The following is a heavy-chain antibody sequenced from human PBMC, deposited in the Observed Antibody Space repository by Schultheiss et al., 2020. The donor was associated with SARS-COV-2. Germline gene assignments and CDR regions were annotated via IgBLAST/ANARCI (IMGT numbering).Heavy chain of an antibody. D-gene: IGHD5-18*01. CDR3: ARDTSLDTAMVYTYYYYYGMDV. V-gene: IGHV4-34*01. CDR2: INHSGST. Sequence: SETLSLTCAVYGGSFSGYYWSWIRQPPGKGLEWIGEINHSGSTNYNPSLKSRVTISVDTSKNQFSLKLSSVTAADTAVYYCARDTSLDTAMVYTYYYYYGMDVWGQGTTVTVSS. CDR1: GGSFSGYY. J-gene: IGHJ6*02.